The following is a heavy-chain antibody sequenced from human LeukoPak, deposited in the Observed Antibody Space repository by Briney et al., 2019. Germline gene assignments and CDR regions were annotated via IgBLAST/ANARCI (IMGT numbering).Heavy chain of an antibody. CDR2: IYSGGST. J-gene: IGHJ6*02. D-gene: IGHD1-14*01. CDR1: GFTVSSNY. V-gene: IGHV3-66*02. Sequence: GGSLRLSCAASGFTVSSNYMSWVRQAPGKGLEWVSVIYSGGSTYYADSVKGRFTISRDNSKNTLYLQMNSLRAEATAVYYCARDPDSSSGMDVWGQGTTVTVSS. CDR3: ARDPDSSSGMDV.